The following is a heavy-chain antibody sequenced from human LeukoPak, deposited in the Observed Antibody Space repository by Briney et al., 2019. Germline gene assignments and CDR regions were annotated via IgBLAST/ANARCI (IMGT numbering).Heavy chain of an antibody. CDR3: ARTMTGAFFDY. V-gene: IGHV3-74*01. D-gene: IGHD3-9*01. Sequence: GGSLRLSCAASGFTFSSYAMHWVRQAPGKGLVWVSHINGDGSSTSYADSVKGRFAISRNNAKNTLYLQMNSLRAEDTAVYYCARTMTGAFFDYWGQGALVTVSS. J-gene: IGHJ4*02. CDR2: INGDGSST. CDR1: GFTFSSYA.